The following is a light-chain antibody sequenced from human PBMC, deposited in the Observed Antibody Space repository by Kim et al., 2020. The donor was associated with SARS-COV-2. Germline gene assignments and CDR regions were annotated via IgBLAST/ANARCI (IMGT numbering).Light chain of an antibody. V-gene: IGKV3-15*01. J-gene: IGKJ2*01. CDR3: QQYNNWLMYT. Sequence: EIVMTQSPATLSVSPGERATLYCRASQSVSSNLAWYQQKPGQAPRLLIYGASTRATGIPARFSGSGSGTEFTLTISSLQSEDFAVYYCQQYNNWLMYTFGQGTKLEI. CDR2: GAS. CDR1: QSVSSN.